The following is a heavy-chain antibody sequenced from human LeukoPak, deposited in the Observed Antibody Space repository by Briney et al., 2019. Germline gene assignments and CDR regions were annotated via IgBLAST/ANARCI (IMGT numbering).Heavy chain of an antibody. V-gene: IGHV3-7*01. CDR1: GFTFSSYW. CDR3: ARDMGQQLVPGAFDI. Sequence: GGSLRLSCAASGFTFSSYWMSWVRQAPGKGLEWVANIKQDGSEKYYVDSVKGRFTISRDNAKNSLYLQMNSLRAEDTAVYYCARDMGQQLVPGAFDIWGQGTMVTVSS. CDR2: IKQDGSEK. J-gene: IGHJ3*02. D-gene: IGHD6-13*01.